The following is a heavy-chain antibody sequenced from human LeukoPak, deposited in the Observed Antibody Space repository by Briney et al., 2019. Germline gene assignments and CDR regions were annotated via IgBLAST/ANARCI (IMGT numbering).Heavy chain of an antibody. Sequence: PSETLSLTCTVSGDSISCGGYYWGWIRQPPGKGLEWLGYIYYSGSTYYNPSLQSRVTISVDTSKNQFSLKLSSVTAADTAVYYRARLGGPHYYYYGMDAWGQGTTVTVSS. CDR2: IYYSGST. CDR1: GDSISCGGYY. J-gene: IGHJ6*02. CDR3: ARLGGPHYYYYGMDA. V-gene: IGHV4-31*03.